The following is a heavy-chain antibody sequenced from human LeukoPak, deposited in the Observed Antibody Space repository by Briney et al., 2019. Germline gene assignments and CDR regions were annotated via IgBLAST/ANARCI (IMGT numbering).Heavy chain of an antibody. CDR1: GYSISSGYY. CDR2: IQQTGST. CDR3: ARASGYYRNWFDP. J-gene: IGHJ5*02. Sequence: SETLSLTCTVSGYSISSGYYWGWIRQSPGKGLEWIGSIQQTGSTYYNPSLKSRVTISVDTSKNQFSLKLSSVTAADTAVYYCARASGYYRNWFDPWGQGTLVTVSS. D-gene: IGHD3-22*01. V-gene: IGHV4-38-2*02.